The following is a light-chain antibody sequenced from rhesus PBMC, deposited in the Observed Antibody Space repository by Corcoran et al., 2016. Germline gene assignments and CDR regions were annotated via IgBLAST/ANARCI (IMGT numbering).Light chain of an antibody. V-gene: IGKV1-74*01. CDR1: ENVNNY. CDR3: QQHNSYPRT. J-gene: IGKJ1*01. Sequence: DIQMTQSPSSLSASVGDRVTITCRASENVNNYLNWYQQKPGKAPKLLIYKASTLQSGVPSRFSGSGSGTDFTLTISSLQPEDFATYYCQQHNSYPRTFGQGTKVEIK. CDR2: KAS.